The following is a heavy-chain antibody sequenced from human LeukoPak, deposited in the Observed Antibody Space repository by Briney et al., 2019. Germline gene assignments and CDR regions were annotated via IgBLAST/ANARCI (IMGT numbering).Heavy chain of an antibody. CDR3: ARGRSGSYFDS. J-gene: IGHJ4*02. CDR1: GYIYSSYD. V-gene: IGHV3-13*04. CDR2: ISTTGDT. D-gene: IGHD1-26*01. Sequence: GGTLVHICVAAGYIYSSYDRHGVRQATVRALEGVSAISTTGDTNDPGPGKGRFTIARENAKSSLYLQMNSLRAEDTAVYYCARGRSGSYFDSWGQGTLVAVSS.